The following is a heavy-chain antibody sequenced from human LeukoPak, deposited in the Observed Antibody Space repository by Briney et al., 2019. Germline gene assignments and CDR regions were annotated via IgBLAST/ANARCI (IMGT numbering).Heavy chain of an antibody. CDR1: GGSISNKY. CDR2: IYYSGNT. V-gene: IGHV4-59*01. J-gene: IGHJ6*03. D-gene: IGHD6-6*01. Sequence: SETLSLTCTVSGGSISNKYWSWIRQPPGKGLEWIGYIYYSGNTNYNPSLKSRVTILVDTSKNQVSLKLSSVTAAGTAVYFCARDWGVGGRPGYMDVWGKGTTVTISS. CDR3: ARDWGVGGRPGYMDV.